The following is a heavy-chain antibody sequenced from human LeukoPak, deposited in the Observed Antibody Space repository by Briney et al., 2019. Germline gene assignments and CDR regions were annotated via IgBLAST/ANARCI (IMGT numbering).Heavy chain of an antibody. CDR1: GGTFSSYA. Sequence: SVKVSCKASGGTFSSYAISWVRQAPGQGLEWMGGIIPIFGTANYAQKFQGRVTITADESTSTAYMELSSLRSEDTAVYYCARGVAGGGKIYPSVFPVYFDYWGPGTLVP. CDR2: IIPIFGTA. V-gene: IGHV1-69*01. D-gene: IGHD6-19*01. J-gene: IGHJ4*02. CDR3: ARGVAGGGKIYPSVFPVYFDY.